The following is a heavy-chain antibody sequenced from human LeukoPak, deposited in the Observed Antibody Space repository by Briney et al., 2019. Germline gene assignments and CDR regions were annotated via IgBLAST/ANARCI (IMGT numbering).Heavy chain of an antibody. CDR1: GLSFSTSS. V-gene: IGHV3-66*01. Sequence: PGRSVRLSCAASGLSFSTSSMHWVRQAPGKGLEWVSVIYSGGSTYYADSVKGRFTISRDNSKNTLHLQMNSLRPEDTAVYYCARDLAVAGTRTFDYWGQGTLVTVSS. D-gene: IGHD6-19*01. CDR3: ARDLAVAGTRTFDY. CDR2: IYSGGST. J-gene: IGHJ4*02.